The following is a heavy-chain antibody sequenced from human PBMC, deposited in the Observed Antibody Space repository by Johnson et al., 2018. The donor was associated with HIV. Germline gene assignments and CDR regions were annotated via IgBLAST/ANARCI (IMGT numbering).Heavy chain of an antibody. Sequence: QVQLVESGGGVVQPGRSLRLSCATSGFTFSKYGMHWVRQAPGKGLAWVAVIWYDETNKYYADSVKGRLTISRDNSKNTLYRQMNRLRAGDTAGYYWAKDQEWLQLNWGSQDSWGQGTMVTVSS. J-gene: IGHJ3*02. CDR2: IWYDETNK. CDR3: AKDQEWLQLNWGSQDS. D-gene: IGHD5-24*01. CDR1: GFTFSKYG. V-gene: IGHV3-33*06.